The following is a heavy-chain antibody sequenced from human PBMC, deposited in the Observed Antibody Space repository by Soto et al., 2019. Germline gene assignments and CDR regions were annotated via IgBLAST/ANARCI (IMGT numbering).Heavy chain of an antibody. CDR3: ARDIGGCQLIYYFDY. D-gene: IGHD1-1*01. V-gene: IGHV4-31*03. Sequence: QVQLQESGPGLVKPSQTLSLTCTVSGGSISSGGYYWSWIRQHPGKGLEWIGYIYYSGSTYYNPSLQSRVTISVDTSKNQFSLNLSSVTAADTAVYYCARDIGGCQLIYYFDYWGQGTLVTVSS. J-gene: IGHJ4*02. CDR2: IYYSGST. CDR1: GGSISSGGYY.